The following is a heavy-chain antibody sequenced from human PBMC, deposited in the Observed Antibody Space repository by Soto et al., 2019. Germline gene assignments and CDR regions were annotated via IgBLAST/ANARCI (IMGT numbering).Heavy chain of an antibody. V-gene: IGHV3-48*01. J-gene: IGHJ6*04. CDR3: AEPRGCRSISPHHFHLLDV. Sequence: EVQLVDSGGGLVQPGGSLRLSCAASGFTFSTYGMSWVRQAPGKGLEWVSYIDGSGSPIYYAASVKGRFTVSRDNANKPVFLQMNSLRAQGPAVFFRAEPRGCRSISPHHFHLLDVLGKGTTVTVPS. CDR1: GFTFSTYG. CDR2: IDGSGSPI.